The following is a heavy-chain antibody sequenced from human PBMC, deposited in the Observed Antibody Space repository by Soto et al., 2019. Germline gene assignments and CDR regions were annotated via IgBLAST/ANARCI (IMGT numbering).Heavy chain of an antibody. Sequence: PEGSLRLSCAASGFTFSNYWMHWVRQVPGRGLVWVSRIYHDGIGKRYADSVKVRFTISIDNDNNMVYLEMNSLRVEETAVYYCGSVFEXWGHGTLVTVSX. V-gene: IGHV3-74*01. CDR3: GSVFEX. J-gene: IGHJ4*01. CDR2: IYHDGIGK. D-gene: IGHD6-19*01. CDR1: GFTFSNYW.